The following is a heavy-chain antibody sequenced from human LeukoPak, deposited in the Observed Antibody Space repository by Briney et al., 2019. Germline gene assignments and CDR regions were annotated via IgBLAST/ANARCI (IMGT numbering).Heavy chain of an antibody. CDR1: GFTFSSYP. J-gene: IGHJ3*02. CDR3: ARVSGVSSAPMGAFDI. Sequence: GGSLRLSCAASGFTFSSYPTHWVRQAPGKGLEYVSAISSKGSSTYYANSVKGRFTISRDNSKNTLYLQMGSLRVEDMAVYYCARVSGVSSAPMGAFDIWGQGTMVTVSS. CDR2: ISSKGSST. V-gene: IGHV3-64*01. D-gene: IGHD3-22*01.